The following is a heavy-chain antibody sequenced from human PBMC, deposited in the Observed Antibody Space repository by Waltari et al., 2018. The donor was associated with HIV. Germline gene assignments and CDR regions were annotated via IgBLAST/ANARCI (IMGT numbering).Heavy chain of an antibody. CDR1: GFTFSRFP. J-gene: IGHJ4*02. Sequence: QVQLVESGGGVVQPGKSLGLSCAASGFTFSRFPMHWVRQVPGKGLEWVATISSDGSNKFCAYALRGRCNISRDNSKNTLYLHMSSLRPEDTSVYYCVKSNNSAWHNFVDWGQGTLVTVSS. CDR3: VKSNNSAWHNFVD. V-gene: IGHV3-30-3*02. CDR2: ISSDGSNK. D-gene: IGHD3-22*01.